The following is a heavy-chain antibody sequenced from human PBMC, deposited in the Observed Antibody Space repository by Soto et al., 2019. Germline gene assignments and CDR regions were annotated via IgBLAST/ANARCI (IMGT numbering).Heavy chain of an antibody. CDR3: ARDLWGYCGTDCYPLDV. D-gene: IGHD2-21*02. CDR1: GGSISGYY. J-gene: IGHJ6*02. Sequence: SGTLSLTCTFFGGSISGYYWSWIRQPPGKGLEWIGYMYNTGSTVYNPSFKSRVTISVDTSKNQFSLKLNSVTAADTAVYYCARDLWGYCGTDCYPLDVWGQGTTVT. V-gene: IGHV4-59*01. CDR2: MYNTGST.